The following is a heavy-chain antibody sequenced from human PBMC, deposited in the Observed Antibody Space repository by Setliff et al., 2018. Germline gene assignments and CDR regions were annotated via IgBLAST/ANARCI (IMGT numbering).Heavy chain of an antibody. CDR1: SGTFSDYY. Sequence: SETLSLTCCRRVSGTFSDYYWTWIRQPPGKGLEWIGEINHSGFTNYNPSLQSRVSISIDTSKDQFSLRMGSVTAADAAIYYCARGRNVAARLLDTWGQGSRVTVSS. D-gene: IGHD6-6*01. V-gene: IGHV4-34*01. J-gene: IGHJ5*02. CDR2: INHSGFT. CDR3: ARGRNVAARLLDT.